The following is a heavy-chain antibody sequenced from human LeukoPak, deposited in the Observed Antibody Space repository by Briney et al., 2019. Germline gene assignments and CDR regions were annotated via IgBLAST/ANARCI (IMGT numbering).Heavy chain of an antibody. CDR3: ASLGEWGSYRYYYYGMDV. J-gene: IGHJ6*02. CDR1: GGSISSYY. CDR2: IYYSGST. Sequence: SETLSLTCTVSGGSISSYYWSWIRQPPGKGLEWIGYIYYSGSTNYNPSLKSRVTISVDTSKNQFSLKLSSMTAADTAVYYCASLGEWGSYRYYYYGMDVWGQGTTVTVSS. D-gene: IGHD3-16*02. V-gene: IGHV4-59*01.